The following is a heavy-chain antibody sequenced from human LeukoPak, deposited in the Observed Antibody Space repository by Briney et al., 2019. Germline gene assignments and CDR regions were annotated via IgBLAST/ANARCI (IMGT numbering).Heavy chain of an antibody. V-gene: IGHV3-7*01. CDR1: GLTFSGHW. CDR2: INQGGSDK. Sequence: GGSLRLSCAASGLTFSGHWMSWVRQAPGKGLEWVANINQGGSDKYYVDSVKGRFTISRDNANNLLYLQMNSLRGEDTAVYYCTRDRSRAEDDWGQGTQVTVSS. J-gene: IGHJ4*02. CDR3: TRDRSRAEDD. D-gene: IGHD1-14*01.